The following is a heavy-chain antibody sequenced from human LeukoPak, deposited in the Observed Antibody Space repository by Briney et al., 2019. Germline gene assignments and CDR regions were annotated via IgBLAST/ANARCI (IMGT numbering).Heavy chain of an antibody. V-gene: IGHV1-46*01. CDR1: GYTFTSYY. CDR3: ARDPGHYGSGSYPDY. D-gene: IGHD3-10*01. CDR2: INPSGGST. J-gene: IGHJ4*02. Sequence: GASVKVSCKASGYTFTSYYMHWVRQAPGQGLEWMGIINPSGGSTSYAQKFQGRVTMTRDTSTSTVYMELSSLRSEDTAVYYCARDPGHYGSGSYPDYWGQGTLVTVSS.